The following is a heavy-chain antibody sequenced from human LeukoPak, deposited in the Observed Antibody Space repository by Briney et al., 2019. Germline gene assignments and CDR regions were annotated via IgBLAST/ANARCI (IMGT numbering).Heavy chain of an antibody. J-gene: IGHJ4*02. CDR3: ATAVAGIFDY. CDR2: ISGSGGST. CDR1: GITLSNYG. D-gene: IGHD6-19*01. Sequence: GGSLRLSCAVSGITLSNYGMSWVRQAPGKGPDWGAGISGSGGSTNYADSVKGRFTISRDNSKNTLYLQMNSLRAEDTAVYYCATAVAGIFDYWGQGTLVTVSS. V-gene: IGHV3-23*01.